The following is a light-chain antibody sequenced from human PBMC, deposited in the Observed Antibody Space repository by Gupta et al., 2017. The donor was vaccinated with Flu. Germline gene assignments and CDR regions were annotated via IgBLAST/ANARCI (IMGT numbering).Light chain of an antibody. J-gene: IGKJ2*03. CDR2: WAS. V-gene: IGKV4-1*01. Sequence: DIVMTQSPDSLAGSLGERATNNCKSSQSVLYSSNNKNYLAWYQQKPGQPPKLLIYWASTRESGVPDRFSGSGSGTDFTLTISSLQAEDVEVYYCQQYYSTPYSFGQGTKLEIK. CDR1: QSVLYSSNNKNY. CDR3: QQYYSTPYS.